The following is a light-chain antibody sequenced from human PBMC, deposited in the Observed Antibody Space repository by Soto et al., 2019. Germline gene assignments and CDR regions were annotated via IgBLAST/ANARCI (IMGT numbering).Light chain of an antibody. CDR3: CAYVNSRSYV. CDR2: EAN. CDR1: SNDVGSYDL. J-gene: IGLJ1*01. V-gene: IGLV2-23*01. Sequence: QSALTQPASVSGSPGQSINISCTGTSNDVGSYDLVSWYQLHPGKAPKLVIYEANKRPSGISNRFSVSKSGNTASLTISGLQAEDEAHYYCCAYVNSRSYVSGSETKVTV.